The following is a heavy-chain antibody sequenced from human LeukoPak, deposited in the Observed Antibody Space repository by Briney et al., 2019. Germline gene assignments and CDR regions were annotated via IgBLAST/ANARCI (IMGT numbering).Heavy chain of an antibody. CDR2: IYYSGST. D-gene: IGHD6-19*01. V-gene: IGHV4-59*01. CDR1: GGSISSYY. Sequence: PSETLSLTCTVSGGSISSYYWSWIRQPPGKGLEWIGYIYYSGSTNYNPSLTSRVTISVDTSKNQFSLKLSSVTAADTAVYYCARGPQYSSGWYGVRWGYGMDVWGQGTTVTVSS. CDR3: ARGPQYSSGWYGVRWGYGMDV. J-gene: IGHJ6*02.